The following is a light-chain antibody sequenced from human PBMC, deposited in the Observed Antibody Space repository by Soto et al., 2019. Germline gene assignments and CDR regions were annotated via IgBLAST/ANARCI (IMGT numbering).Light chain of an antibody. CDR3: QVWDSGPVV. J-gene: IGLJ2*01. CDR2: QDN. V-gene: IGLV3-1*01. Sequence: SYELTQPPSVSVSPGQTVSITCSGHKLGDRYACWYQQKPGQSPVLVIYQDNKRPSGIPERFSGSNSGNTATLTISGTQAMDEADYYCQVWDSGPVVFGGGTNLTVL. CDR1: KLGDRY.